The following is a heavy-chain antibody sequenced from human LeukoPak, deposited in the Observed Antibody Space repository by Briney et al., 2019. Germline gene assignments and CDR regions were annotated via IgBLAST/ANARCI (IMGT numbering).Heavy chain of an antibody. CDR2: ISSSSSTI. V-gene: IGHV3-48*01. D-gene: IGHD3-22*01. Sequence: PGESLRLSCAASGFTFSSYSMNWVRQAPGKGLEWVSYISSSSSTIYYADSVKGRFTISRDNAKNSLYLQMNSLRAEDTAVYYCARWGTMIVVIPDRAFDIWGQGTMVTVSS. CDR3: ARWGTMIVVIPDRAFDI. CDR1: GFTFSSYS. J-gene: IGHJ3*02.